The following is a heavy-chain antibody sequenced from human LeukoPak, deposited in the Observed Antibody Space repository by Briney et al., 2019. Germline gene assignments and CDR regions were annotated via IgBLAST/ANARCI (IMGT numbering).Heavy chain of an antibody. CDR2: IYYSGST. V-gene: IGHV4-59*12. CDR3: ARNLAYYYMDV. J-gene: IGHJ6*03. Sequence: SETLSLTCTVSGGSISSYYWSWIRQPPGKGLEWIGYIYYSGSTNYNPSLKGRVTISVDTSKNQFSLKLSSVTAADTAVYYCARNLAYYYMDVWGKGTTVTVSS. CDR1: GGSISSYY.